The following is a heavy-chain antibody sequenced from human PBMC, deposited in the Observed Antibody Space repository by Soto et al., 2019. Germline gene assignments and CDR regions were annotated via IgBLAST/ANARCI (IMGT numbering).Heavy chain of an antibody. CDR3: ARIHSIAARYFDY. J-gene: IGHJ4*02. Sequence: SETLSLTCTVSGGSISSYYWSWIRQPPGKGLEWIGYIYYSGSTNYNPSLKGRITISVDTPKNQFSLRLSSVTAADTAIYYCARIHSIAARYFDYWGQGALVTVSS. D-gene: IGHD6-6*01. V-gene: IGHV4-59*01. CDR1: GGSISSYY. CDR2: IYYSGST.